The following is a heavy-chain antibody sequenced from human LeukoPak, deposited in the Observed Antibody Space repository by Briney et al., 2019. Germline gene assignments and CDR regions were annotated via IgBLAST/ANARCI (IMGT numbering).Heavy chain of an antibody. Sequence: ASVKVSCKASGYTFTSYYMHWVRQAPGQGLEWMGIINPSGGSTSYAQKFQGRVTMARDTSTSTVYMELSSLRSEDTAVYYCARHLPLYYYDSSAPTGMDVWGQGTTVTVSS. CDR2: INPSGGST. CDR1: GYTFTSYY. CDR3: ARHLPLYYYDSSAPTGMDV. V-gene: IGHV1-46*01. J-gene: IGHJ6*02. D-gene: IGHD3-22*01.